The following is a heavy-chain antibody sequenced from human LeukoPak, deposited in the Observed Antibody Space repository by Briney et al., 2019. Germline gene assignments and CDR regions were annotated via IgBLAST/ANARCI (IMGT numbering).Heavy chain of an antibody. CDR1: GFTVSSYC. CDR3: ARGMYSSGWYPFDY. D-gene: IGHD6-19*01. CDR2: IYSGGST. Sequence: TGGSLRLSCAASGFTVSSYCLSWVRQAPGKGLEWVSVIYSGGSTYYADSVKGRFTISRDNSKNTLYLQMNSLRAEDTAVYYCARGMYSSGWYPFDYWGQGTLVTVSS. V-gene: IGHV3-53*01. J-gene: IGHJ4*02.